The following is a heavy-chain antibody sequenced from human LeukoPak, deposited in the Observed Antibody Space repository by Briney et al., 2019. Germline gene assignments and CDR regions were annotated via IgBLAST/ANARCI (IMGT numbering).Heavy chain of an antibody. D-gene: IGHD3-22*01. CDR1: GFTFSTYG. CDR3: AKLLRNDSRTAPAFDY. J-gene: IGHJ4*02. V-gene: IGHV3-23*01. Sequence: PGGTLRLSCAASGFTFSTYGMSWVRQAPGKGLEWVSAISGSSRTTYYADSVKGRFTISRDNSKNTLYLQMNSLRAEDTAVYYCAKLLRNDSRTAPAFDYWGQGTLVTVSS. CDR2: ISGSSRTT.